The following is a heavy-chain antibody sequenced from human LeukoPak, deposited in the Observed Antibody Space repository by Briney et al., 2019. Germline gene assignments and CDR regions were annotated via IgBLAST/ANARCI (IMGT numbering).Heavy chain of an antibody. CDR2: INPNSGGT. Sequence: GASVKVSCKASGYTFTGYYMHWVRQAPGQGLEWMGWINPNSGGTNYAQKFQGRVTMTRYTSISTAYMELSRLRSDDTAVYYCARGPPAEAMINDYWGQGTLVTVSS. V-gene: IGHV1-2*02. CDR1: GYTFTGYY. D-gene: IGHD3-22*01. CDR3: ARGPPAEAMINDY. J-gene: IGHJ4*02.